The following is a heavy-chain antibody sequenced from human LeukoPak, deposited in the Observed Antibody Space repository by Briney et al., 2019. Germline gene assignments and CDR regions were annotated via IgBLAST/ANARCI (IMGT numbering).Heavy chain of an antibody. D-gene: IGHD3-22*01. Sequence: GGSLRLSCAASGFTFSSYSMNWVRQAPGKGLEWVSYISSSSSTLYYADSVKGRFTISRDNAKNSLYLQMNSLRAEATAVYYCARALVVRGYDYWGQGTLVTVSS. CDR1: GFTFSSYS. V-gene: IGHV3-48*01. J-gene: IGHJ4*02. CDR2: ISSSSSTL. CDR3: ARALVVRGYDY.